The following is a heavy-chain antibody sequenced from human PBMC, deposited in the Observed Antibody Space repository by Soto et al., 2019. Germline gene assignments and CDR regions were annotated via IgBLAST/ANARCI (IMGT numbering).Heavy chain of an antibody. Sequence: QVQLVQSGAEVKKPGSSVKVSCKASGGTFSSYAISWVRQAPGQGLERMGGIIPIFGTANYAQKFQGRVTITADESTSTAYMELSSLRSEDTAVYYCARGGYSGYDLYYYYGMDVWGQGTTVTVSS. V-gene: IGHV1-69*01. J-gene: IGHJ6*02. CDR3: ARGGYSGYDLYYYYGMDV. CDR2: IIPIFGTA. D-gene: IGHD5-12*01. CDR1: GGTFSSYA.